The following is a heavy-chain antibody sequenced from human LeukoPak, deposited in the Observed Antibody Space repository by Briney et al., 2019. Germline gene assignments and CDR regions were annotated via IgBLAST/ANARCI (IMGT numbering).Heavy chain of an antibody. CDR3: AKGQRGFDI. CDR1: GFSFSTYG. D-gene: IGHD6-25*01. J-gene: IGHJ3*02. V-gene: IGHV3-23*01. Sequence: GGTLRLSCGAFGFSFSTYGMSWVRQAPGKGLEWVSGISGSGDSTNYADSVKGRFTSSRDNSKNTLYLQMNPLRAEDTAVYYCAKGQRGFDIWGQGTMVTVSS. CDR2: ISGSGDST.